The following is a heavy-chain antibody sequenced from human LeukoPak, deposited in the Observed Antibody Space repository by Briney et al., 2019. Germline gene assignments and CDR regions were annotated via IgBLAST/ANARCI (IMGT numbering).Heavy chain of an antibody. CDR1: GFAFSSYA. Sequence: PGGSLRLSCAASGFAFSSYAMSWVRQAPGKGLEWVSAISGSGGSTYYADSVKGRFTISRDNSKNTLYLQMNSLRAEDTAVYYCAKVCSSSWSYYFDYWGQGTLVTVSS. D-gene: IGHD6-13*01. CDR3: AKVCSSSWSYYFDY. J-gene: IGHJ4*02. V-gene: IGHV3-23*01. CDR2: ISGSGGST.